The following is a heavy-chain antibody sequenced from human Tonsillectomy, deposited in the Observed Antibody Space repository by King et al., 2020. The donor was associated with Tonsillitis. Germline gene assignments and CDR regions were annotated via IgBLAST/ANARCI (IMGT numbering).Heavy chain of an antibody. CDR3: ARGNRGLTTSQGAFDI. CDR2: INPNSGGT. J-gene: IGHJ3*02. CDR1: GYTFTGYY. D-gene: IGHD4-11*01. V-gene: IGHV1-2*02. Sequence: VQLVESGAEVEKPGASVKVSCKASGYTFTGYYMHWVRQAPGQGLEWMGWINPNSGGTNYAQKFQGRVTMTRDTSISTAYMELSRLRSDDTAVYYCARGNRGLTTSQGAFDIWGQGTMVTVSS.